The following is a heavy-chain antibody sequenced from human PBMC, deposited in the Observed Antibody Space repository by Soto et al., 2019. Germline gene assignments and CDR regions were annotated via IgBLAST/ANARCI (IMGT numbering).Heavy chain of an antibody. Sequence: EVQLLESGGGLVQPGGSLRLSCAASGFTFSSYAMSWVRQAPGKGLEWVSAISGSGGSTYYADSVKGRFTISRDNSKNTLYLQMNSLRAEDTAVYYCAKAGRIGYSSSWFPDYWGQGTLVTVSS. D-gene: IGHD6-13*01. CDR1: GFTFSSYA. CDR3: AKAGRIGYSSSWFPDY. V-gene: IGHV3-23*01. CDR2: ISGSGGST. J-gene: IGHJ4*02.